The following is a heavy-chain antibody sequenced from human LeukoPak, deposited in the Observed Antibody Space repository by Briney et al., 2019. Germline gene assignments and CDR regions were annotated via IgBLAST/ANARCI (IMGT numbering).Heavy chain of an antibody. D-gene: IGHD5-18*01. CDR3: ARHDDGRYSY. CDR1: GGSISSYY. V-gene: IGHV4-59*08. J-gene: IGHJ4*02. Sequence: SETLSLTCTVSGGSISSYYWSWIRQPPGKGLEWIGYIYYSGSTNYNPSLKSRVTISVDTSKNQFSLKLSSVTAADTAVYYCARHDDGRYSYWGQGTLVTVSS. CDR2: IYYSGST.